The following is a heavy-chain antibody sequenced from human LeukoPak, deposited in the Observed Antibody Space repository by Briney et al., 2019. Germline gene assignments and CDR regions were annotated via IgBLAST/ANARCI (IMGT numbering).Heavy chain of an antibody. Sequence: GEPLKISCKGSGYSFTSYWIGWVRQMPGKGLEWMGIIYPSDSDTRYSPSFQGQVTISADKSISTAYLQWSSLKASDTATYYCARRVYSGGRYFDYWGQGTLVTVSS. V-gene: IGHV5-51*01. J-gene: IGHJ4*02. D-gene: IGHD1-26*01. CDR1: GYSFTSYW. CDR2: IYPSDSDT. CDR3: ARRVYSGGRYFDY.